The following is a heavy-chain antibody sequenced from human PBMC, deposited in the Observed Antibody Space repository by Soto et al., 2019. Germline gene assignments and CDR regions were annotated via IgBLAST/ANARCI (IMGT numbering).Heavy chain of an antibody. Sequence: GVLRLSCAASGFTFSNAWMNWVRQAPGKGLEWVGRIKSKTDGGTTDYAAPVKGRFTISRDDSKNTLYLQMNSLKTEDTAVYYCTTEDTDDYSNSHWGQGTLVTVSS. J-gene: IGHJ4*02. V-gene: IGHV3-15*07. CDR3: TTEDTDDYSNSH. CDR2: IKSKTDGGTT. CDR1: GFTFSNAW. D-gene: IGHD4-4*01.